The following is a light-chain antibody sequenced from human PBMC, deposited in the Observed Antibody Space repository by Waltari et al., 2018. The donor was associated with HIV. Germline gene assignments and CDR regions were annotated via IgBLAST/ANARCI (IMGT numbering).Light chain of an antibody. CDR3: QQYFTYPFT. J-gene: IGKJ3*01. CDR2: AVS. Sequence: AIRMTQSPSSLSASIGDTVALTCRASQAIDSSLAWYQQKPGGAPKLLIYAVSTLESGVASRFSGSGFGTQFTLTIGCLQSEDFATYYCQQYFTYPFTFGPGTKV. CDR1: QAIDSS. V-gene: IGKV1-8*01.